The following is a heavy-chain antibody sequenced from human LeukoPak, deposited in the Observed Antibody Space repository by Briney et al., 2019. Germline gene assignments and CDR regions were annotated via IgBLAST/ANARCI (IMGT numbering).Heavy chain of an antibody. CDR2: IYHSGST. J-gene: IGHJ4*02. Sequence: SETLSLTCAVSGGSISSGGYSWSWIRQPPGKGLEWIGYIYHSGSTYYNPSLKSRVTISVDTSKNQFSLKLSSVTAADTAVYYCARVFMITFGGVIVSADYFDYWGQGTLVTVSS. CDR1: GGSISSGGYS. D-gene: IGHD3-16*02. V-gene: IGHV4-30-2*01. CDR3: ARVFMITFGGVIVSADYFDY.